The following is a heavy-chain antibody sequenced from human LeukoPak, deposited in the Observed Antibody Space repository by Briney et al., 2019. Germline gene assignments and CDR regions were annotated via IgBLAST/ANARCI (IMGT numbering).Heavy chain of an antibody. D-gene: IGHD3-10*01. V-gene: IGHV4-4*07. Sequence: PSETLSLTCTVSGGSISSYYWSWIRQRAGKGLERIGRIYTHGSTNYNPSLKSRVTMSVDTSKNQFPLKLSSVTAADTAVYYCARDQASGSGSYYKHYYYYGMDVWGQGTTVTVSS. CDR1: GGSISSYY. CDR2: IYTHGST. CDR3: ARDQASGSGSYYKHYYYYGMDV. J-gene: IGHJ6*02.